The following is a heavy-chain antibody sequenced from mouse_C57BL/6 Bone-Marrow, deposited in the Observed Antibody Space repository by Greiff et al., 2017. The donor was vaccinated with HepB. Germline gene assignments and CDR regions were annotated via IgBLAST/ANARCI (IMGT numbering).Heavy chain of an antibody. D-gene: IGHD1-1*01. CDR1: GYTFTSYW. J-gene: IGHJ1*03. CDR2: IDPSDSET. V-gene: IGHV1-52*01. Sequence: QVQLQQPGAELVRPGSSVKLSCKASGYTFTSYWMHWVKQRPIQGLEWIGNIDPSDSETHYNQKFKDKATLTVDKSSSTAYMQLSSLTSEDSAVYYCARFGFNTTVVARGGGYFDVWGTGTTVTVSS. CDR3: ARFGFNTTVVARGGGYFDV.